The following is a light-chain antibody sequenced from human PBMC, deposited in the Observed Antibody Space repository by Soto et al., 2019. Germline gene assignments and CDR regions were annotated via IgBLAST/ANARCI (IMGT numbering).Light chain of an antibody. CDR1: QSVSSTY. V-gene: IGKV3-20*01. Sequence: EIVLTQSPGTLSLSPGERATLSCRASQSVSSTYLAWYQQKPGQAPRRLIYGASSRTTGIPDRFSGSGSGTDFTLTISRLEPEDFAVYYCQQYVSSPWTFGQGTKVEI. CDR2: GAS. J-gene: IGKJ1*01. CDR3: QQYVSSPWT.